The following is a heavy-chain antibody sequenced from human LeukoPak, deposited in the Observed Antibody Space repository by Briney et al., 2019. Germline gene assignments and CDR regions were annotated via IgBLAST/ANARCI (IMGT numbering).Heavy chain of an antibody. CDR2: IWSDGSNK. Sequence: PGGSLRLSCAASGFTFSSYGMHWVRQAPGKGLEWVAVIWSDGSNKYYADSVKGRFTISRDNSKNTLYLQMNSLRAEDTAVYYCAKVKYCSSTSCYYAFDIWGQGTMVTVSS. CDR3: AKVKYCSSTSCYYAFDI. J-gene: IGHJ3*02. D-gene: IGHD2-2*01. V-gene: IGHV3-30*02. CDR1: GFTFSSYG.